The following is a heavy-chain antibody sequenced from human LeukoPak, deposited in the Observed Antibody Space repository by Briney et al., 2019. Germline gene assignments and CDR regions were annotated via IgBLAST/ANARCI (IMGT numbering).Heavy chain of an antibody. Sequence: GGSLRLSCAASGFTFSNYWMSWVRQAPGKGLEWVSGISWNSGSIGYADSVKGRFTISRDNAKNSLYLQMNSLRAEDTALYYCTNSDDTGPFDYWGQGTLVTVSS. J-gene: IGHJ4*02. CDR1: GFTFSNYW. CDR3: TNSDDTGPFDY. V-gene: IGHV3-9*01. CDR2: ISWNSGSI. D-gene: IGHD3-22*01.